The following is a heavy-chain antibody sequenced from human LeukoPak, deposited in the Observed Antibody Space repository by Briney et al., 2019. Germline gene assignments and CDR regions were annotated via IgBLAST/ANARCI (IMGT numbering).Heavy chain of an antibody. D-gene: IGHD3/OR15-3a*01. V-gene: IGHV3-23*01. CDR1: GFTFGSFA. J-gene: IGHJ4*02. Sequence: GGSLRLSCAASGFTFGSFAMSWVRQAPGKGLEWVSLIGSSGGSTNYADSVKGRFTISRDNSKNTLYLQMNSLTAEDTAVYYCAKSLWAGRYYFEYWGQGALVTGSS. CDR3: AKSLWAGRYYFEY. CDR2: IGSSGGST.